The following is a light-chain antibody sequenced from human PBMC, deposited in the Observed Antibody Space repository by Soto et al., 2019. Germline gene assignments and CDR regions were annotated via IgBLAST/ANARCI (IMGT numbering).Light chain of an antibody. CDR1: SSDVGGYYY. CDR3: CSYAGTYTFYV. Sequence: QSALTQPRSVSGSPGQSVTISCTGTSSDVGGYYYVSWYQQHPGKAPKLMIYDVTKRPSGVPDRFSGSRSGNTASLTISGLQAEDDADYYCCSYAGTYTFYVFGTGTKVTVL. CDR2: DVT. V-gene: IGLV2-11*01. J-gene: IGLJ1*01.